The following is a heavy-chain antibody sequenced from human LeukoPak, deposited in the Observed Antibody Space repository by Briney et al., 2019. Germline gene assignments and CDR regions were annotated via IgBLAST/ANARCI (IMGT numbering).Heavy chain of an antibody. CDR3: ARDHYYYDTSGLLFVY. CDR2: IYPSGST. V-gene: IGHV4-4*07. CDR1: GVSISSYY. J-gene: IGHJ4*02. Sequence: SETLSLTCNVSGVSISSYYWSWIRQPAGKGLEWIGRIYPSGSTIYNPSLKSRVTMSINKSKSHSSLTLSSVTAADKPVFYCARDHYYYDTSGLLFVYWGQGILVTVSS. D-gene: IGHD3-22*01.